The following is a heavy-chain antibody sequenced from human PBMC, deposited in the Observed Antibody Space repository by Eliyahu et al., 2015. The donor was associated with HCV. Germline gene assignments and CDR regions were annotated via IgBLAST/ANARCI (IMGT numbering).Heavy chain of an antibody. V-gene: IGHV1-2*06. CDR3: AREAGGSASSQVDH. CDR1: GYTFTDHN. D-gene: IGHD3-10*01. Sequence: QVQLVQSGAEVKKPGASAKVSCKASGYTFTDHNIHWVRQAPGQGLEWVGRITTRAGTNYAQKFEGRVTITWDTSINTAYMELSRLTTDDTATYFCAREAGGSASSQVDHWGQGTLVAVSS. CDR2: ITTRAGT. J-gene: IGHJ4*02.